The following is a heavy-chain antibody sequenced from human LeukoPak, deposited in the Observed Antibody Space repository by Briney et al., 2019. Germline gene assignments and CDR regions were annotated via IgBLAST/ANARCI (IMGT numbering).Heavy chain of an antibody. CDR2: IYPGDSDT. V-gene: IGHV5-51*01. Sequence: GESLKISCKGSGYSFISYWIGWVRQMPGKGLEWMGIIYPGDSDTRYSPSFQGQVTISADKSIRNAYLQWSSLKASDTAIYYCARGSSGYTYGFDXXGQGTLVTVSS. D-gene: IGHD5-18*01. J-gene: IGHJ4*02. CDR1: GYSFISYW. CDR3: ARGSSGYTYGFDX.